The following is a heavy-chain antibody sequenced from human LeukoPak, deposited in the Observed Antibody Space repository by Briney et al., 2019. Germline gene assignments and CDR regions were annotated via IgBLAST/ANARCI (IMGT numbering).Heavy chain of an antibody. CDR3: ARGVRWLQLSYFDY. CDR2: IYYSGST. J-gene: IGHJ4*02. V-gene: IGHV4-31*03. Sequence: SQTLSLTCPVSGGSISSGVYYWSWIRQHPGKGLEWIGYIYYSGSTYYDPSLKSRVTISVDTSKNQFSLKLSSVTAADTAVYYCARGVRWLQLSYFDYWGQGTLVTVSS. CDR1: GGSISSGVYY. D-gene: IGHD5-24*01.